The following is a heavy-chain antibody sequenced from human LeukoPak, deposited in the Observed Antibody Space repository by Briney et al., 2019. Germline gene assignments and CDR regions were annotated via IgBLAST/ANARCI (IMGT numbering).Heavy chain of an antibody. CDR3: ARDREPNSGYDYGGYYYYGMDV. Sequence: GASVKVSCKASGYTFTDYYMHWVRQAPGQGLEWMGWINPNSGGTNYAQKFQGRVTMTRDTSISTAYMELSRLRSDDTAVYYCARDREPNSGYDYGGYYYYGMDVWGQGTTVTVSS. V-gene: IGHV1-2*02. CDR1: GYTFTDYY. J-gene: IGHJ6*02. D-gene: IGHD5-12*01. CDR2: INPNSGGT.